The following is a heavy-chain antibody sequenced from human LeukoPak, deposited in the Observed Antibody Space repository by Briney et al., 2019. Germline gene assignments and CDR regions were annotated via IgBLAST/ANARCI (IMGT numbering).Heavy chain of an antibody. Sequence: ASVKVSCKASGYTSTGYYIHWVRQAPGQGLEWMGRINPSSGVTNYAQKFQGRVTMTRDTSISTAYMELSSLISDDSALYYCARADSRDYWGQGTLVTVSS. J-gene: IGHJ4*02. CDR3: ARADSRDY. CDR2: INPSSGVT. V-gene: IGHV1-2*06. CDR1: GYTSTGYY.